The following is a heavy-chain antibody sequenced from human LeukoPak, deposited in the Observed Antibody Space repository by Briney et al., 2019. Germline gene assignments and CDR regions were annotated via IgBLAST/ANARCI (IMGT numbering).Heavy chain of an antibody. J-gene: IGHJ4*02. CDR2: ISYDGSNK. D-gene: IGHD3-10*01. CDR3: AKDEGGEWFGGSRY. Sequence: GRSLRLSCAASGFTFSSYGMHWVRQAPGKGLEWVAVISYDGSNKYYADFVKGRFTISRDNSKNTLYLQMNSLRAEDTAVYYCAKDEGGEWFGGSRYWGQGTLVTVSS. CDR1: GFTFSSYG. V-gene: IGHV3-30*18.